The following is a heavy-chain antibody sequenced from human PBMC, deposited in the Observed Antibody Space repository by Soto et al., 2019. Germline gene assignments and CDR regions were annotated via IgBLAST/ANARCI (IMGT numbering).Heavy chain of an antibody. D-gene: IGHD6-6*01. V-gene: IGHV3-30*18. CDR2: ISYDGSNK. CDR3: AKGFSSSSHYYYYYYYMDV. J-gene: IGHJ6*03. Sequence: GGSLRLSCAASGFTFSSYGMHWVRQAPGKGLEWVAVISYDGSNKYYADSVKGRFTISRDNSKNTLYLQMNSLRAEDTAVYYCAKGFSSSSHYYYYYYYMDVWGKGTTVTVSS. CDR1: GFTFSSYG.